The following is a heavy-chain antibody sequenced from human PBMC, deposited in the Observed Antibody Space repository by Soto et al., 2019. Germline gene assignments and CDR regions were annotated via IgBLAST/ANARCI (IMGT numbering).Heavy chain of an antibody. J-gene: IGHJ4*02. Sequence: EVQLLESGGGLVQPGGSLRLSCAASGFTFSSYAMSWVRQAPGKGLEWVSAISGSGGSTYYADSVKGRFTISRDNSKNPAVLQMERPRTEGPGVYYWGERPVRQWRAERPPFYYWGPGTLVTVSS. CDR1: GFTFSSYA. V-gene: IGHV3-23*01. D-gene: IGHD6-19*01. CDR2: ISGSGGST. CDR3: GERPVRQWRAERPPFYY.